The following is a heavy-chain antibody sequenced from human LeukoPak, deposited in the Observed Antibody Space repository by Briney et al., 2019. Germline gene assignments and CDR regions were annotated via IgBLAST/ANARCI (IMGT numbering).Heavy chain of an antibody. CDR2: IYYSGST. V-gene: IGHV4-59*01. Sequence: PSETLSLTCTVSGGSISSYYWSWIRQPPGKGLEWIGYIYYSGSTNYNPSLKSRVTISVDTSKNQFSLKLSSVTAADTAVYYCARAHDGSSDDYFDYWGQGTLVTVSS. CDR3: ARAHDGSSDDYFDY. D-gene: IGHD6-6*01. CDR1: GGSISSYY. J-gene: IGHJ4*02.